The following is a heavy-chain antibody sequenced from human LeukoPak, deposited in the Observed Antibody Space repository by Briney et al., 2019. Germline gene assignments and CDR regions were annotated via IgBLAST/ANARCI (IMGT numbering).Heavy chain of an antibody. V-gene: IGHV3-23*01. J-gene: IGHJ6*02. CDR2: ISGSGGST. CDR3: AGQGYDSSGYYDHYYYYYGMDV. D-gene: IGHD3-22*01. Sequence: GGSLRLSCAASGFTFSSSAMSWARQAPGKGLEWVSAISGSGGSTYYADSVKGRFTISRDNSKNTLYLQMNSLRAEDTAVYYCAGQGYDSSGYYDHYYYYYGMDVWGQGTTVTVSS. CDR1: GFTFSSSA.